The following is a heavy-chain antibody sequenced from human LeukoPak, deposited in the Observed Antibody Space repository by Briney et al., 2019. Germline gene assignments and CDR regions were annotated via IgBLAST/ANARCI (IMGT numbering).Heavy chain of an antibody. V-gene: IGHV4-39*01. D-gene: IGHD2-21*02. Sequence: SETLSLTCTVSGGSISSSSYYWGWIRQPPGKGLEWIGTIYYSGSTNSNPSLKSRVTISVDTAKNQFPLQLSSVTAADTAVSYCARRDCGGDCYYHWGQGTLVTVSS. CDR1: GGSISSSSYY. CDR2: IYYSGST. J-gene: IGHJ5*02. CDR3: ARRDCGGDCYYH.